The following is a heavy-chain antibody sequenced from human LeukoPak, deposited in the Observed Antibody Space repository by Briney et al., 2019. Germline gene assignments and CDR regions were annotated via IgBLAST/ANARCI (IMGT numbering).Heavy chain of an antibody. D-gene: IGHD5-18*01. CDR1: GYTFTSFG. Sequence: ASVKVSCKASGYTFTSFGIIWVRQAPGQGLERMGWISAYNGNTNYVQRFQGRVTMTTDTSTSTAYMELRSLRSDDTAMFYCTRDLGVDTSMIFFDYWGQGTLVTVSS. V-gene: IGHV1-18*01. CDR3: TRDLGVDTSMIFFDY. CDR2: ISAYNGNT. J-gene: IGHJ4*02.